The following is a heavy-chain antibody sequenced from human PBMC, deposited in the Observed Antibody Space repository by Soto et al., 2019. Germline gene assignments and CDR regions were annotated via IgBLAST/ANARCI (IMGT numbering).Heavy chain of an antibody. CDR1: GYTFTTYA. V-gene: IGHV1-3*01. Sequence: QVQLVQSGAEVKKPGASVKVSCKASGYTFTTYALHWVRQAPGQRPEWMGWINPASGHTKYSKKFQDRVTITRVTSASTGYMELSSLRSEDTAVYYCGRSVVGATGEILYNAMDVWGQGTTVTVSS. CDR3: GRSVVGATGEILYNAMDV. CDR2: INPASGHT. D-gene: IGHD1-26*01. J-gene: IGHJ6*02.